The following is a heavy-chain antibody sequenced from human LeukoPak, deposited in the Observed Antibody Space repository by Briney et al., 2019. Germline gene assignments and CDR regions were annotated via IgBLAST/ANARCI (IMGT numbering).Heavy chain of an antibody. Sequence: GGSLRLSCAASGFTFSDHYMDWVRQAPGKGLEWVSRTRNKANSYTTEYAASVKGRFTISRDDSKISLYLQMNSLKTEDTAVYYCARAVVGDYFDYWGQGTLVTVSS. CDR2: TRNKANSYTT. CDR1: GFTFSDHY. V-gene: IGHV3-72*01. CDR3: ARAVVGDYFDY. J-gene: IGHJ4*02. D-gene: IGHD4-17*01.